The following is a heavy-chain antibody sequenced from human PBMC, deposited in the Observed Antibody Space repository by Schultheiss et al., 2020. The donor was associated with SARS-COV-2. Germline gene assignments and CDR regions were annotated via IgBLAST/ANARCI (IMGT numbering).Heavy chain of an antibody. CDR1: GFTFSSYS. J-gene: IGHJ4*02. D-gene: IGHD5-24*01. V-gene: IGHV3-30*02. CDR2: IWYDGSNK. Sequence: GGSLRLSCAASGFTFSSYSMNWVRQAPGKGLEWVAVIWYDGSNKYYADSVKGRFTISRDNSKNTLYLQMNSLRAEDTALYYCAKALSSTIVDHFDYWGQGTLVTVSS. CDR3: AKALSSTIVDHFDY.